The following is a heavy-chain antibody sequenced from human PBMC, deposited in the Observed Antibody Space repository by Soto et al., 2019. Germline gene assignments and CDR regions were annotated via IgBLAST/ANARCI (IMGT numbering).Heavy chain of an antibody. CDR1: GYTFSDYY. D-gene: IGHD2-2*01. Sequence: ASVKVSCKAGGYTFSDYYMHWVRQAPGQGLEWMGWINPNSGGTNYAQKFQGRVTMTRDTSNSTAYMELSRLRSDDTAVYYFSRVVPGPSTLDHWGQGTLVTVSS. V-gene: IGHV1-2*02. CDR2: INPNSGGT. J-gene: IGHJ4*02. CDR3: SRVVPGPSTLDH.